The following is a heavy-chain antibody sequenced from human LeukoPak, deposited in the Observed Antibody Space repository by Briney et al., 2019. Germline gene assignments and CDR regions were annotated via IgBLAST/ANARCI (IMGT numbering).Heavy chain of an antibody. D-gene: IGHD2-21*02. J-gene: IGHJ4*02. CDR2: IYYSWST. CDR3: SRPAEVTAIQPFDY. V-gene: IGHV4-39*01. Sequence: SEPLSLTCTVSGGSITSSSHYWGWIRQPPGKGLEWFGSIYYSWSTYYNPSLTSRDTISVDTSKNQFSLKLTSVTASDTAVYYCSRPAEVTAIQPFDYWGQGTLVTVSS. CDR1: GGSITSSSHY.